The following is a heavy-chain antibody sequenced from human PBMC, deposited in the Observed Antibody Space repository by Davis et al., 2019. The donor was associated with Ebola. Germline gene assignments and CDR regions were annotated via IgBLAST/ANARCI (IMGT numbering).Heavy chain of an antibody. V-gene: IGHV3-30*18. Sequence: GESLKISCAASGFTFSSYGMHWVRQAPGKGLEWVAVISYDGSNKYYADSVKGRFTISRDNSKNTLYLQMNSLRAEDTALYYCAKCRGGSYSAVHYWGQGTLATVSS. D-gene: IGHD2-15*01. J-gene: IGHJ4*02. CDR1: GFTFSSYG. CDR2: ISYDGSNK. CDR3: AKCRGGSYSAVHY.